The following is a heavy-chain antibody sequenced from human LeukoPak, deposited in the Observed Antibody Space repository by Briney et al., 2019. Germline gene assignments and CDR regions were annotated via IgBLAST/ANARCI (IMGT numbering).Heavy chain of an antibody. CDR3: ASFLMVRGVLFDY. CDR2: IKQDGSEK. V-gene: IGHV3-7*01. CDR1: GFTFSSYW. D-gene: IGHD3-10*01. J-gene: IGHJ4*02. Sequence: GGSLRLSCAASGFTFSSYWMSWVRQAPGEGLEWVANIKQDGSEKYYVDSVKGRFTISRDNAKNSLYLQMNSLRAEDTAVYYCASFLMVRGVLFDYWGQGTLVTVSS.